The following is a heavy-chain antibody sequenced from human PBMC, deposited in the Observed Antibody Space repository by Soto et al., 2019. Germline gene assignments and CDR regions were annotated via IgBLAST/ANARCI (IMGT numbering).Heavy chain of an antibody. CDR2: ISYDGSNK. CDR1: GFTFSSYG. Sequence: GGSLRLSCAASGFTFSSYGMHWVRQAPGKGLEWVAVISYDGSNKYYADSVKGRFTISRDNSKNTLYLQMNSLRAEDTAVYYCAKDIGYCSGGSCYGLDYWGQGTLVTVSS. CDR3: AKDIGYCSGGSCYGLDY. V-gene: IGHV3-30*18. J-gene: IGHJ4*02. D-gene: IGHD2-15*01.